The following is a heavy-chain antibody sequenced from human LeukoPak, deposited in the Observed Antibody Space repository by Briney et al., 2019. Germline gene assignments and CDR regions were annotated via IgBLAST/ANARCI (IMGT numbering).Heavy chain of an antibody. D-gene: IGHD2-2*01. Sequence: SETLSLTCTVSGGSISSSNYYWGWIRQPPGEGLEWLGNIYYSGSTYYNPSLKSPVTISVDMSKNQFSLKLSSVTAADTAVYYCARLSSSWPNQFDYWGQGTPVTVSS. V-gene: IGHV4-39*01. CDR2: IYYSGST. J-gene: IGHJ4*02. CDR1: GGSISSSNYY. CDR3: ARLSSSWPNQFDY.